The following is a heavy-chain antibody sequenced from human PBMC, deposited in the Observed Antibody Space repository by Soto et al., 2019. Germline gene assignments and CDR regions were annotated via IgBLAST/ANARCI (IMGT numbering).Heavy chain of an antibody. CDR1: GGSISSYY. J-gene: IGHJ6*02. V-gene: IGHV4-59*01. CDR2: IYYSGST. CDR3: AGWTLTTSGVDV. Sequence: PSETLSLNCTVSGGSISSYYWSWIRQPPGKGLEWIGYIYYSGSTNYNPSLKSRVTISVDTSKNQFSLKLGSVTAADTAVYYCAGWTLTTSGVDVWGQGTTVTVSS. D-gene: IGHD4-4*01.